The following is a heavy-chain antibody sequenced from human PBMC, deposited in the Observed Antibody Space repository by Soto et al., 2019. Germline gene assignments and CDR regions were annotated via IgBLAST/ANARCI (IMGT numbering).Heavy chain of an antibody. J-gene: IGHJ5*02. CDR3: ARRNIVVVVAAGDNWFDP. CDR2: IYYSGST. D-gene: IGHD2-15*01. CDR1: GGSISSSSYY. V-gene: IGHV4-39*01. Sequence: QLQLQESGPGLVKPSETLSLTCTVSGGSISSSSYYWGWIRQPPGKGLEWIGSIYYSGSTYYNPSLKSRVTTSVDTSKNQFSLKLSSVTAADTAVYYCARRNIVVVVAAGDNWFDPWGQGTLVTVSS.